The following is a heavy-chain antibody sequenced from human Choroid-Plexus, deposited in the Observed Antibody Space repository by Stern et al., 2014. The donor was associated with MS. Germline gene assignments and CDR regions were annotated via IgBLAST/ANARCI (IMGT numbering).Heavy chain of an antibody. CDR2: VSYDGSNK. CDR3: AKDRQYLTYFFDH. Sequence: VELIESGGGVVQPGRPLRLSCVASGFTFGSLARHWVRQVPGKGLEWVAGVSYDGSNKYYADSVKGRFTISRDNSQNTLYMQMSSLRPEDTAVYYCAKDRQYLTYFFDHWGQGSLVTVSS. CDR1: GFTFGSLA. V-gene: IGHV3-30*18. J-gene: IGHJ5*02. D-gene: IGHD2/OR15-2a*01.